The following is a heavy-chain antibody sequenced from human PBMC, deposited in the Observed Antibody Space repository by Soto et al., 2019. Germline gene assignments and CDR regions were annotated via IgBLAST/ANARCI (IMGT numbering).Heavy chain of an antibody. Sequence: GGSLRLSCAASEFSFISYAMSWVRQTPGKGLEWVSTISGDGGRTYYADSVKGRFTISRDNSKNTLYLQINSLKAEDTAVYYCAKVSDYGVNFTEHFQLWGQGSLVTVYS. J-gene: IGHJ1*01. V-gene: IGHV3-23*01. CDR3: AKVSDYGVNFTEHFQL. CDR1: EFSFISYA. CDR2: ISGDGGRT. D-gene: IGHD4-17*01.